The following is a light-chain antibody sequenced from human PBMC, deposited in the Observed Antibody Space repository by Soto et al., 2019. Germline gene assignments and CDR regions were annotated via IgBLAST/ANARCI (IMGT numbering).Light chain of an antibody. CDR3: SSYLPTSILYV. CDR1: SSNIGSNY. J-gene: IGLJ1*01. CDR2: RNN. Sequence: QSVLTQPPSASGTPGQRVTISCSGSSSNIGSNYVYWYHQLPGTAPKLVIYRNNQRPSGVPDRISGSKSGTSASLAISGLRSEDEADYYCSSYLPTSILYVFGTGTKVTVL. V-gene: IGLV1-47*01.